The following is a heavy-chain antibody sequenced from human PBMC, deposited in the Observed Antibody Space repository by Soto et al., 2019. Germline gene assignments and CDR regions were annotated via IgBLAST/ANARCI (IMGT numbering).Heavy chain of an antibody. J-gene: IGHJ6*02. Sequence: GGSLRLSCAASGFTFSSYGMHWVRQAPGKGLEWVAVIWYDGSNKYYADSVKGRFTISRDNSKNTLYLQMNSLRAEDTAVYYCARDSGLAAAVSYCYYGMDVWGQGTTVTVSS. D-gene: IGHD6-13*01. CDR1: GFTFSSYG. CDR3: ARDSGLAAAVSYCYYGMDV. V-gene: IGHV3-33*01. CDR2: IWYDGSNK.